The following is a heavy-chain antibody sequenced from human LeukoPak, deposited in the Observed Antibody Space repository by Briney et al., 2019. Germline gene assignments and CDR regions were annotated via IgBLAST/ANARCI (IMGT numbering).Heavy chain of an antibody. CDR3: ASWDILTGPFDY. D-gene: IGHD3-9*01. Sequence: GGSLRLSCAASGFTFSSYSMNWVRQAPGKGLEWVSSISSSSSYIYYADSVKGRFTISRDNAKNSLYLQMNSLRAEDTAVCYCASWDILTGPFDYWGQGTLVTVSS. CDR1: GFTFSSYS. CDR2: ISSSSSYI. V-gene: IGHV3-21*01. J-gene: IGHJ4*02.